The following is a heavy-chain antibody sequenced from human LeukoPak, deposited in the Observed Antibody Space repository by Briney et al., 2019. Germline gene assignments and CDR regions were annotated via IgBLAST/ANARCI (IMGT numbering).Heavy chain of an antibody. CDR2: ISGRDGRT. V-gene: IGHV3-23*01. CDR1: GLTFYTYA. CDR3: ANGGEWELDYFDY. Sequence: PGGSLRLSCSVSGLTFYTYAMSWVRQAPGKGLEWVSAISGRDGRTYYTDSVKGRFTISRDNSKNTLYLQMNSLRAEDTAVYYCANGGEWELDYFDYWGQGTLVTVSS. J-gene: IGHJ4*02. D-gene: IGHD1-26*01.